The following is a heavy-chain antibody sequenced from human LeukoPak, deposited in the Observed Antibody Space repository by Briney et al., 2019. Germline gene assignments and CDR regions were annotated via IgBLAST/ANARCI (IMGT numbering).Heavy chain of an antibody. D-gene: IGHD3-10*01. CDR2: IFAGGST. V-gene: IGHV3-66*01. CDR1: GFTVSSNY. J-gene: IGHJ3*02. Sequence: GGSLRLSCAASGFTVSSNYMSWVRQAPGKGLEWVSIIFAGGSTYYAASVKGRFTISRDNSENTVYLQMNSLRAEDTAVYHCATTYYYAQDIWGQGTMVTVSS. CDR3: ATTYYYAQDI.